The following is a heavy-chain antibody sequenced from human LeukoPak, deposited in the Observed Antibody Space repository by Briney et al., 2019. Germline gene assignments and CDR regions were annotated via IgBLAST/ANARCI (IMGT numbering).Heavy chain of an antibody. CDR1: GYIFTTYA. CDR3: ARGIVVKPSANWFDP. D-gene: IGHD2-2*01. CDR2: INADDGNT. Sequence: ASVKVSCKTSGYIFTTYAIHWVRQAPGRGLEWMGLINADDGNTRYSQRFQGRVTITRDTSANIAYMELSSLRFEDTAVYYCARGIVVKPSANWFDPWGQGTPVTVSS. J-gene: IGHJ5*02. V-gene: IGHV1-3*01.